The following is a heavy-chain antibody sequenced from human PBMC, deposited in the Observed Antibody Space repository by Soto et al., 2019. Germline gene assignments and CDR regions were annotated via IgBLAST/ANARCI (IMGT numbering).Heavy chain of an antibody. CDR2: IYLGGSA. Sequence: QVQLQESGPGLVKPSETLSLTCTVSGDSVTSDYWSWIRQPPGKRLEYIGFIYLGGSANYNPSLVTRVTISPHKSKNQLSLRLTSVTAADTAVYYCTRGKWFPRGYGMDVWGRGTTVTVS. J-gene: IGHJ6*02. CDR3: TRGKWFPRGYGMDV. D-gene: IGHD3-22*01. V-gene: IGHV4-59*02. CDR1: GDSVTSDY.